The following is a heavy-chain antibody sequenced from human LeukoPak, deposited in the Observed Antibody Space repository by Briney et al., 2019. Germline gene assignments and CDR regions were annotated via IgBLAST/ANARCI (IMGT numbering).Heavy chain of an antibody. CDR1: GGSFSGYY. D-gene: IGHD3-10*01. CDR3: AREGRSPTDY. Sequence: PSETLSLTCAVYGGSFSGYYWSWIRQPPGKGLEWIGEINHSGSTNYNPSLKSRVAISVDTSKNQFSLKLSSVTAADTAVYYCAREGRSPTDYWGQGTLVTVSS. V-gene: IGHV4-34*01. J-gene: IGHJ4*02. CDR2: INHSGST.